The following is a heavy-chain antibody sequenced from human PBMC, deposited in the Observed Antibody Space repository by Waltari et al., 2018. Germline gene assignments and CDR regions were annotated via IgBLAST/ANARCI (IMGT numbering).Heavy chain of an antibody. CDR3: ARVTRNSPPDY. CDR2: IKQDGSEK. Sequence: EVQLVESGGGLVEPGGDLRLSWSDSALASGDYLWNWVRQAPGKGLEWVANIKQDGSEKYYVDSVKGRFTISRDNTKNSLYLQMNSLRAEDTAVYYCARVTRNSPPDYWGQGTLVTVSS. J-gene: IGHJ4*02. D-gene: IGHD2-2*01. CDR1: ALASGDYL. V-gene: IGHV3-7*04.